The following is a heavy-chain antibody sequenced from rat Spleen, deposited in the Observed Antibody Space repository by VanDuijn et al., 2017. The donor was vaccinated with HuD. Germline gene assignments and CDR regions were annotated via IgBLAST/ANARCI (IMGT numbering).Heavy chain of an antibody. J-gene: IGHJ1*01. Sequence: EVQLVESDGGLVQPGRSLKLSCAASGFTFSNYYMAWVRQAPKKGLEWVATVSSDSRRTNFRDSVKGRFTISRDNAKNTLYLEMDSLRSEDMATYYCVRQGYLRDWYFDFWGPGTMVTVSS. CDR3: VRQGYLRDWYFDF. V-gene: IGHV5-7*01. D-gene: IGHD2-5*01. CDR1: GFTFSNYY. CDR2: VSSDSRRT.